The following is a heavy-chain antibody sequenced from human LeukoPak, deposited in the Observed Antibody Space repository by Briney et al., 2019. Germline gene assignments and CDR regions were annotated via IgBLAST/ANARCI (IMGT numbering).Heavy chain of an antibody. CDR3: ARDGGWYEVDY. CDR2: ISSSGSTI. J-gene: IGHJ4*02. Sequence: PGGSLRLSCAASGFTFSSYEMNWVRQAPGKRLEWVSYISSSGSTIYYADSVKGRFTISRDNAKNSLYLQMNSLRAEDTAVYYCARDGGWYEVDYWGQGTLVTVSS. V-gene: IGHV3-48*03. CDR1: GFTFSSYE. D-gene: IGHD6-19*01.